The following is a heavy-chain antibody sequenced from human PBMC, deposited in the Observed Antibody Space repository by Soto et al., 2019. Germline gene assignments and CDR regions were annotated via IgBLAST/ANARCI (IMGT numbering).Heavy chain of an antibody. Sequence: QVQLVQSGAEVKKPGASVKVSCKASGYTFTSYGISWVRQAPGQGLEWMGWISAYNGNTNYAQKLQGRVTMTTDTSTSTAYMELRSLRSDDTAVYYCAREDSRGWYAGPAEYFQHWGQGTLVTVSS. V-gene: IGHV1-18*01. CDR2: ISAYNGNT. J-gene: IGHJ1*01. CDR3: AREDSRGWYAGPAEYFQH. CDR1: GYTFTSYG. D-gene: IGHD6-19*01.